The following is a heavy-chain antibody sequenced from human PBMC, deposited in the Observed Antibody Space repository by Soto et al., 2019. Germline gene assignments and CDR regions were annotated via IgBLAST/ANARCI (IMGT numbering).Heavy chain of an antibody. D-gene: IGHD3-10*01. CDR2: ISPKSGGT. J-gene: IGHJ4*02. CDR1: GYNFIDFH. CDR3: ARDVSVMTSVFGF. Sequence: QVQLVQSGAEVKKPGASVKVSCEASGYNFIDFHIHWVRQAPGQGFEWMGRISPKSGGTNYAQKFEGRVTMTWDTSLNTAYMELSSLKSDDTAVYYCARDVSVMTSVFGFWGQGTLITVSS. V-gene: IGHV1-2*02.